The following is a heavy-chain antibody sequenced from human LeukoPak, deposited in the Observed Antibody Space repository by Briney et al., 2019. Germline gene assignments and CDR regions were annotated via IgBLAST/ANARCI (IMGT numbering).Heavy chain of an antibody. CDR2: ISAYNGNT. CDR1: GYTFTSYG. V-gene: IGHV1-18*01. Sequence: ASVKVSCKSSGYTFTSYGISWVRQAPGRGRAWMGWISAYNGNTNYAQKLQGRITRTTDTSKSTAYMELMSLRSHDTAVYYCASVSSSWYKYAFDIWGQGTMVTVSS. CDR3: ASVSSSWYKYAFDI. D-gene: IGHD6-13*01. J-gene: IGHJ3*02.